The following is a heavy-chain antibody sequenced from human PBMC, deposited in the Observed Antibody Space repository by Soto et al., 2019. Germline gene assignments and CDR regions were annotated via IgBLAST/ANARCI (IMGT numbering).Heavy chain of an antibody. V-gene: IGHV3-21*04. D-gene: IGHD3-22*01. CDR2: INYSGRYM. CDR1: GFSFSTSD. CDR3: ARQSSSDMSGSDFFDY. Sequence: VELVESGGGLVEPGGSLRLSCAASGFSFSTSDMTWVRQAPGKGLEYVSSINYSGRYMFYAGPLKGRFTISRDNAKNSLYLQMNSLRAEDTAVYYCARQSSSDMSGSDFFDYWGQGTLVAVSA. J-gene: IGHJ4*02.